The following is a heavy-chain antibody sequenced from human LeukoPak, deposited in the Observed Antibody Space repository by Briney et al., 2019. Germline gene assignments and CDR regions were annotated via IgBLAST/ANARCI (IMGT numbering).Heavy chain of an antibody. V-gene: IGHV3-74*01. CDR1: GFTFSSYW. J-gene: IGHJ4*02. CDR3: ARAPRPYREDEETYYFDY. Sequence: GGSLRLSCAASGFTFSSYWMHWVRQAPGKGLVWVSRINTDGSSTSYADSVKGRFTISRDNSKNTLYLQMNSLRAEDTAVYYCARAPRPYREDEETYYFDYWGQGTLVTVSS. D-gene: IGHD4-11*01. CDR2: INTDGSST.